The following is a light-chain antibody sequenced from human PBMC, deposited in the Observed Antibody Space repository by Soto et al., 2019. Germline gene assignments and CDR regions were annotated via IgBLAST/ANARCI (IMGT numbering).Light chain of an antibody. CDR3: QHGYNCPA. Sequence: EIVMTQSPATLSVSPGERATLSCRASQSVRRKLAWYQQKPGQAPRLLIYEASTRAPGVPARFSGSGSGTEFTLNISSLQYEEFAVYSCQHGYNCPAFGQGTKVEIK. J-gene: IGKJ1*01. V-gene: IGKV3-15*01. CDR2: EAS. CDR1: QSVRRK.